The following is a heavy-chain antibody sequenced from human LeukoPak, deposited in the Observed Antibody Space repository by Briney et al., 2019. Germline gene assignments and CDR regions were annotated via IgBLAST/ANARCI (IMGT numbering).Heavy chain of an antibody. CDR2: ISKNGVTT. Sequence: PGGSLRLSCLGSGFTFSWYGMNWVRQAPGRGLEYVSAISKNGVTTYYVDSVKGRFTISRDNSKNTLYLQMNSLRVEDTAVYFCVKDLSDRDADYWGQGTLVTVSS. D-gene: IGHD2-21*02. V-gene: IGHV3-64D*06. CDR1: GFTFSWYG. J-gene: IGHJ4*02. CDR3: VKDLSDRDADY.